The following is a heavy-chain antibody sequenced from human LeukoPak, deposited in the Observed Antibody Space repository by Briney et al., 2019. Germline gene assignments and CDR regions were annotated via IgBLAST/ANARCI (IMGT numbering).Heavy chain of an antibody. V-gene: IGHV1-2*02. Sequence: GASVKVSCKASGYTFTGYYMHWVRQAPGQGLEWMGWINPNSGGTDYAQKFQGRVTMTRDTSISTAYMELSRLRSDDTAVYYCARGRIWFGELWSYWGQGTLVTVSS. D-gene: IGHD3-10*01. CDR2: INPNSGGT. CDR1: GYTFTGYY. CDR3: ARGRIWFGELWSY. J-gene: IGHJ4*02.